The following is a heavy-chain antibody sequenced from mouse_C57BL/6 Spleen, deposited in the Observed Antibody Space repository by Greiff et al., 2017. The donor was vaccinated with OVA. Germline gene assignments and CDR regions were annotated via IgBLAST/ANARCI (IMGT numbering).Heavy chain of an antibody. CDR1: GFSLTSYG. V-gene: IGHV2-2*01. CDR3: ASHYYYGSSHWYFDV. Sequence: QVQLKESGPGLVQPSQSLSITCTVSGFSLTSYGVHWVRQSPGKGLEWLGVIWSGGSTDYNAAFISRLSISKDNSKSQVFFKMNSLQADDTAIYYCASHYYYGSSHWYFDVWGTGTTVTVSS. D-gene: IGHD1-1*01. CDR2: IWSGGST. J-gene: IGHJ1*03.